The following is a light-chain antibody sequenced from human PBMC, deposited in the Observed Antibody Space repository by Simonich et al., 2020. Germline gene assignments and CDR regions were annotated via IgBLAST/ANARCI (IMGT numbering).Light chain of an antibody. J-gene: IGLJ2*01. CDR1: SSNIGSKY. Sequence: QSVLTQPPSASGTPGQRVTISCSGSSSNIGSKYVYWYQKLPGTAPKLLIYRKTRRPSGVPDRFSGSRSGTSSSLASSGLRSEDEADYYCAAWDDSLSGRVVFGGGTKLTVL. CDR3: AAWDDSLSGRVV. CDR2: RKT. V-gene: IGLV1-47*01.